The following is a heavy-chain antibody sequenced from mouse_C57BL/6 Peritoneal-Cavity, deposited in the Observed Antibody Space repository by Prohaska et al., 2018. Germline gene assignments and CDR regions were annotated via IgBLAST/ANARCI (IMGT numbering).Heavy chain of an antibody. D-gene: IGHD1-1*01. CDR2: IYPSDSET. V-gene: IGHV1-52*01. CDR1: GYTFTSYW. CDR3: AREGSSYGFAY. J-gene: IGHJ3*01. Sequence: VQLQQPGAELVRPGSSVKLSCKASGYTFTSYWMHWVKQRPIQGLEWIGNIYPSDSETHYNQKFKDKATLTVDKSSSTAYMQLSSLKYEDLEFYQCAREGSSYGFAYWGKNAVVTGSA.